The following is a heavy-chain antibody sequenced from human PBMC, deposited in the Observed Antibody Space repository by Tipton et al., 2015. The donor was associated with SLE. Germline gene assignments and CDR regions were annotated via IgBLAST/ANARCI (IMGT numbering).Heavy chain of an antibody. CDR3: AREGISGVFDY. V-gene: IGHV3-11*04. D-gene: IGHD1-26*01. CDR2: ITNSGQTI. Sequence: SLRLSCAASGFTFSDYSMSWIRQAPGKGLEWVSYITNSGQTIYYADSVKGRFTISRDTAKNSLYLQMSSLRAEDTAVYYCAREGISGVFDYWGQGTLVTASS. J-gene: IGHJ4*02. CDR1: GFTFSDYS.